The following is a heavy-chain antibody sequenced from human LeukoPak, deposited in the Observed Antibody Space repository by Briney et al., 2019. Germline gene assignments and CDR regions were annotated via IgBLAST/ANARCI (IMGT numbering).Heavy chain of an antibody. CDR2: ISSSSSYI. V-gene: IGHV3-21*01. CDR3: ARDSQVLLWFGEMKDAFDI. Sequence: GGSLRLSCAASGFTFSSYSMNWVRQAPGKGLEWVSSISSSSSYIYYADSVNGRFTISRENVKNSLYLQMNSLRAEDTAVYYCARDSQVLLWFGEMKDAFDIWGQGTVVTVSS. CDR1: GFTFSSYS. J-gene: IGHJ3*02. D-gene: IGHD3-10*01.